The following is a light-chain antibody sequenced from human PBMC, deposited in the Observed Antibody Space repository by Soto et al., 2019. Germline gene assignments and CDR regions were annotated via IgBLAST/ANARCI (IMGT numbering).Light chain of an antibody. V-gene: IGLV2-8*01. Sequence: QSVLTQPPSASGSLGQSVTISCAGTSSDVGAYDFVSWYQRHPDKVPKLIIYEVSNRPSGVPDRFSGSKSGNTASLTVSGLQAEDEADYYCQSYDRSLSGSEVFGGGTKLTVL. CDR2: EVS. J-gene: IGLJ2*01. CDR1: SSDVGAYDF. CDR3: QSYDRSLSGSEV.